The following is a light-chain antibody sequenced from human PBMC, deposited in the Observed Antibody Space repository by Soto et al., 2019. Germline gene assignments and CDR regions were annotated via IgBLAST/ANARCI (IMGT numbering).Light chain of an antibody. Sequence: EIVMTQSPATLSVSPGERATLSCRASQSVSSNLAWYQQKHGQAPRLLIYGASTRDTGIPARFSGSGSGTEFTLTISSLQSEDFAVYYCQQYNNWRSLTCGQGPKVEIK. J-gene: IGKJ1*01. CDR2: GAS. V-gene: IGKV3-15*01. CDR1: QSVSSN. CDR3: QQYNNWRSLT.